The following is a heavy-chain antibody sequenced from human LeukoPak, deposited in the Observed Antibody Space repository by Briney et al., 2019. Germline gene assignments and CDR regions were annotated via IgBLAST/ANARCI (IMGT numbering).Heavy chain of an antibody. V-gene: IGHV4-59*01. J-gene: IGHJ5*02. CDR3: ARAEFHRWGSRDWFDP. Sequence: PSETLSLTCTVSGGSISSYYWSWIRQPPGKGLEWIGYIYYSGSTNYNPSLKSRVTISVDTSKNQFSLKLSSVTAADTAVYYCARAEFHRWGSRDWFDPWGQGTLVTVSS. CDR2: IYYSGST. D-gene: IGHD7-27*01. CDR1: GGSISSYY.